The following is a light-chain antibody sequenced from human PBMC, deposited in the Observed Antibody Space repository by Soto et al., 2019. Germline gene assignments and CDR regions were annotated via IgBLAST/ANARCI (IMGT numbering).Light chain of an antibody. CDR2: YDN. Sequence: QSVLTQPPSASGTPGQTVTISCSGSSSNIASKTVHCYQQLPGTAPKLLILYDNQRPSPVADRFSGSNSGTSAALPISWRQSEDEAVYYYASSYDSLSGFLFGGGTKLTVL. V-gene: IGLV1-44*01. J-gene: IGLJ2*01. CDR1: SSNIASKT. CDR3: ASSYDSLSGFL.